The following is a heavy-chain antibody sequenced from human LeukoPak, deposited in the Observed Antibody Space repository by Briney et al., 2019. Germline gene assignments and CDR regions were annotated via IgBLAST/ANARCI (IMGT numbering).Heavy chain of an antibody. CDR3: AKDDHATTGPFDF. J-gene: IGHJ3*01. CDR1: GFTFDDYA. V-gene: IGHV3-9*01. Sequence: GGSLRLSCAASGFTFDDYAMHWVRQAPGKGLEWVSSISWNSGDTDYADSVKGRFTITRDNAKNALYLQMNSLRAEDTALYYCAKDDHATTGPFDFWGQGTRVTVSS. CDR2: ISWNSGDT. D-gene: IGHD1-1*01.